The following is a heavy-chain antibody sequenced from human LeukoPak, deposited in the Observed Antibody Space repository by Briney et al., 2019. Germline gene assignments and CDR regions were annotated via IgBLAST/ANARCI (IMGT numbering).Heavy chain of an antibody. CDR2: IYYSGST. CDR1: GGSISSYY. CDR3: ARGPANYDILTGYYHDAFDI. Sequence: SETLSLTCTVSGGSISSYYWSWIRQPPGKGLEWIGYIYYSGSTNYNPSLKSRVTISVDTSKNQFSLKLSSVTAADTAVYYCARGPANYDILTGYYHDAFDIWGQGTMVTASS. D-gene: IGHD3-9*01. V-gene: IGHV4-59*01. J-gene: IGHJ3*02.